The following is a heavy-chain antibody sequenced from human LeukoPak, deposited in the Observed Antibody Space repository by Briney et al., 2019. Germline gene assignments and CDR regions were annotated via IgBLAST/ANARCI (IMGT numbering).Heavy chain of an antibody. CDR2: MSHDGTNK. Sequence: GGSLRLSCAASGFTFRTYAMHWLRQAPGQGLEWLAVMSHDGTNKHYSDSVKARFTISRDNSKNTLFLQMGSLRPEDTAVYYCASPRRAYSYGYWGDAFDMWGQGTMVAVSS. J-gene: IGHJ3*02. D-gene: IGHD5-18*01. V-gene: IGHV3-30-3*01. CDR1: GFTFRTYA. CDR3: ASPRRAYSYGYWGDAFDM.